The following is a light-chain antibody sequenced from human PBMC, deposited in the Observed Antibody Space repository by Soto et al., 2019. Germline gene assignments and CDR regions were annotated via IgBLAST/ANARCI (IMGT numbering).Light chain of an antibody. CDR3: QQYGYSFRA. CDR1: QSVSSTY. V-gene: IGKV3-20*01. Sequence: EILLTQSPGTLSLSPGERATLSCRASQSVSSTYLSWYQLKPGQAPRLLIYGASSRATGIPYRFSGSVSGTDFTLTISRLEPEDFAVYYCQQYGYSFRAFGQGTKVEL. J-gene: IGKJ1*01. CDR2: GAS.